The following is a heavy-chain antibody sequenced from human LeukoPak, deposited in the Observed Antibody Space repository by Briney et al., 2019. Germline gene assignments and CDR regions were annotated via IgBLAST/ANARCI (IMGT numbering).Heavy chain of an antibody. Sequence: SETLSLTCAVYGGSFSGYYWSWIRQPPGEGLEWIGEINHSGSTNYNPSLKSRVTISVDTSKNQFSLKLSSVTAADTAVYYCARAVVDGDCYALDYWGQGTLVTVSS. CDR3: ARAVVDGDCYALDY. V-gene: IGHV4-34*01. J-gene: IGHJ4*02. CDR2: INHSGST. CDR1: GGSFSGYY. D-gene: IGHD2-21*02.